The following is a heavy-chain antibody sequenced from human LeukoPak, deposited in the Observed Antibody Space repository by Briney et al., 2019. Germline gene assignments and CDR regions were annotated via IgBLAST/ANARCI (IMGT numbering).Heavy chain of an antibody. CDR3: ARVSRDGYNPKYYYYYYYMDV. J-gene: IGHJ6*03. D-gene: IGHD5-24*01. CDR2: VTYSGST. CDR1: GGSIGNFY. Sequence: SETLSLTCTVSGGSIGNFYWTWIRQPPGKGLEWIGFVTYSGSTNYNPSLKNRVTISVDTSKNQFSLKLSSVTAADTAVYYCARVSRDGYNPKYYYYYYYMDVWGKGTTVTVSS. V-gene: IGHV4-59*01.